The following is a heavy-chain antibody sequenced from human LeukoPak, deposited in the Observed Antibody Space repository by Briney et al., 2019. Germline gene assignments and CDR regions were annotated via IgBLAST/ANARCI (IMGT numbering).Heavy chain of an antibody. CDR2: VYYGRSP. J-gene: IGHJ4*02. Sequence: SETLSLTCTVYGDSISRSTYYWAWIRQPPGKGLEWIGSVYYGRSPYYNPSLESRATISVDTSKNHFSLKMSSVTAADTAVYYCARSSGTGTFSYWGQGTLVTVSS. CDR1: GDSISRSTYY. V-gene: IGHV4-39*02. CDR3: ARSSGTGTFSY. D-gene: IGHD6-25*01.